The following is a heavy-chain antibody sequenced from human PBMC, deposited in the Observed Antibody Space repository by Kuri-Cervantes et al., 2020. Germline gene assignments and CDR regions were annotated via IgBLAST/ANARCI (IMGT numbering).Heavy chain of an antibody. CDR3: ARQTWCAIRITMVRGVYYYYGMDV. Sequence: SETLSLTCTVSGGSISSGDYYWGWIRQPPGKGLEWIGSIYYSGSTYYNPSLKSRVTISVDTSKNQFSLKLSSVTAADTAVYYCARQTWCAIRITMVRGVYYYYGMDVWGQGTTVTVSS. CDR1: GGSISSGDYY. CDR2: IYYSGST. V-gene: IGHV4-39*01. D-gene: IGHD3-10*01. J-gene: IGHJ6*02.